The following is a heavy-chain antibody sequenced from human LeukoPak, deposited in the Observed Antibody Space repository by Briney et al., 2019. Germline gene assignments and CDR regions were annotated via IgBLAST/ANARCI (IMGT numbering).Heavy chain of an antibody. D-gene: IGHD3-22*01. Sequence: SETLSLTCTVSGGSISSSTHYWGWIRQSPGKGLEWIGSMYNSGSISYNPSLRSRVTITVDTSKNQFSLNFNSVTAADTALYFCARNETSGYFDIWVQGTMVTVSS. CDR3: ARNETSGYFDI. J-gene: IGHJ3*02. CDR2: MYNSGSI. CDR1: GGSISSSTHY. V-gene: IGHV4-39*01.